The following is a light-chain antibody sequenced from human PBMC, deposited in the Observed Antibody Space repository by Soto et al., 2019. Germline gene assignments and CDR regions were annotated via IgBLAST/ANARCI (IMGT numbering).Light chain of an antibody. V-gene: IGKV1-27*01. CDR1: QGISNY. CDR3: LQDYNYPWP. Sequence: DIHMTQSLYSMSSSVGYRFTRTGLASQGISNYLAWYQQKPGKVPKLLIYAASTLQSGVTSRFSGSGSGTDFTLTISGLQPDDFATYYCLQDYNYPWPFGKGTKVDLK. CDR2: AAS. J-gene: IGKJ1*01.